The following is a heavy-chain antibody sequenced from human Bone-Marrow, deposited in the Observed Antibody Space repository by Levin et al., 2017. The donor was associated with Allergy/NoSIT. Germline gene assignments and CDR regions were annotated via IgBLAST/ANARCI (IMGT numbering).Heavy chain of an antibody. J-gene: IGHJ4*02. CDR2: IYYSGST. Sequence: SQTLSLTCTVSGGSISSGGYYWSWIRQHPGKGLEWIGYIYYSGSTYYNPSLKSRVTISVDTSKNQFSLKLSSVTAADTAVYYCARSSVRGIAAHWGQGTLVTVSS. CDR1: GGSISSGGYY. D-gene: IGHD6-13*01. V-gene: IGHV4-31*03. CDR3: ARSSVRGIAAH.